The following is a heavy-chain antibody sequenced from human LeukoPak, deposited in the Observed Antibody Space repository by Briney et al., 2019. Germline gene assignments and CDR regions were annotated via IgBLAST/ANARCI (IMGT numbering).Heavy chain of an antibody. D-gene: IGHD3-10*01. V-gene: IGHV4-59*01. CDR3: AAVAVIRGVTYFDY. CDR2: LFYSGST. Sequence: PSETLSLTCTVSGGSISSYYWSWIRQPPGKGLEWIAYLFYSGSTDYNPSLESRVTISVDTSKNQFSLKLRSVTAVDTAVYYCAAVAVIRGVTYFDYWGQGTLVTVSS. CDR1: GGSISSYY. J-gene: IGHJ4*02.